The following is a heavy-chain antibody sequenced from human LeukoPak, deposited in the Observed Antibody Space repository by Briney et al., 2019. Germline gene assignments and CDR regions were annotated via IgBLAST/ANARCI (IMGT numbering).Heavy chain of an antibody. CDR3: AKAGGSSGYYVYFQH. Sequence: PGGSLRLSCAASGFTFRTYGMHWVRQAPGKGLEWVTFIRNDGTIKYYADSVKGRFTISRDNSKNTLYLQMNSLRAEDTAVYYCAKAGGSSGYYVYFQHWGQGTLVTVSS. V-gene: IGHV3-30*02. J-gene: IGHJ1*01. CDR2: IRNDGTIK. CDR1: GFTFRTYG. D-gene: IGHD3-22*01.